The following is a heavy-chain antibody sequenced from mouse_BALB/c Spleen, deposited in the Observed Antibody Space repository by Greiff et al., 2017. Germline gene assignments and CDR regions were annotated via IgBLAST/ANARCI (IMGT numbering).Heavy chain of an antibody. D-gene: IGHD2-4*01. CDR3: TRLGDYDVDY. J-gene: IGHJ2*01. CDR2: IYPGSGST. V-gene: IGHV1S22*01. Sequence: LQQPGSELVRPGASVKLSCKASGYTFTSYWMHWVKQRPGQGLEWIGNIYPGSGSTNYDEKFKSKATLTVDTSSSTAYMQLSSLTSEDSAVYYCTRLGDYDVDYGGEGTTLTVSS. CDR1: GYTFTSYW.